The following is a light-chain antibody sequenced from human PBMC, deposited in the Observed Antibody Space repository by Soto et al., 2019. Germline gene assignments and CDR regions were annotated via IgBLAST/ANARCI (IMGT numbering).Light chain of an antibody. CDR2: DVT. CDR1: SSDVGASNY. Sequence: QSVLTQPASVSGSPGQSITISCTGTSSDVGASNYVSWYQQHPGEAPKLMISDVTDRPSGVSYRFSGSKSGSTASLTISGLQAEDEADYFCTSHTTSSTVVFGGGTKVTVL. J-gene: IGLJ2*01. CDR3: TSHTTSSTVV. V-gene: IGLV2-14*03.